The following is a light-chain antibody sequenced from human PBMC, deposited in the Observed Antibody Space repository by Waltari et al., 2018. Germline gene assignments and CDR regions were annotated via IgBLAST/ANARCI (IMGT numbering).Light chain of an antibody. CDR1: KLGDTY. Sequence: SYALTQPPSVSVSPGQTASITCSGDKLGDTYACWYQQKPGQSPVLVIYQDSTRASGSPERFSGSNSGNTATLTISGTQAMDEADYYCQAWDSSTAVFGGGTKLTVL. CDR2: QDS. J-gene: IGLJ2*01. V-gene: IGLV3-1*01. CDR3: QAWDSSTAV.